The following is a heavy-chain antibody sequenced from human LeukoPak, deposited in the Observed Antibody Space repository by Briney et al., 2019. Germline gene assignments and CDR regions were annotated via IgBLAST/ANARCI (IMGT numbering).Heavy chain of an antibody. Sequence: PGGSLRLSCAASGFTFSSYWMSWVRQAPGKGLEWVANIKQDGSEKYYVDSVKGRFIISRDNAKNSLYLQMNSLRAEDTAVYYCARVAEDMGSGSYYNGQLDYWGQGTLVTVSS. J-gene: IGHJ4*02. D-gene: IGHD3-10*01. V-gene: IGHV3-7*01. CDR1: GFTFSSYW. CDR2: IKQDGSEK. CDR3: ARVAEDMGSGSYYNGQLDY.